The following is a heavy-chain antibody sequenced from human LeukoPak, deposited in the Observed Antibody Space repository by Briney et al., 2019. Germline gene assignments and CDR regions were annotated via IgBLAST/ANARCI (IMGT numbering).Heavy chain of an antibody. D-gene: IGHD3-16*02. J-gene: IGHJ6*02. CDR3: ARGATSRSYDYVWGSYRPPLIGRYGMDV. Sequence: SETLSLTCTVSGGSISSSSYYWGWIRQPPGKGLEWIGSIYYSGSTYYNPSLKSRVTISVDTSKNQFSLKLSSVTAADTAVYYCARGATSRSYDYVWGSYRPPLIGRYGMDVWGQGTTVTVSS. CDR2: IYYSGST. CDR1: GGSISSSSYY. V-gene: IGHV4-39*07.